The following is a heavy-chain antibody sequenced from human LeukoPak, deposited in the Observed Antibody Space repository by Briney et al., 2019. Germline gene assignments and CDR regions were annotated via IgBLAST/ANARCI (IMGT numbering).Heavy chain of an antibody. Sequence: GGSLRLSCAASGFTFSSYAMHWVRQAPGKGLEYVSAISSNGGSTYYANSVKGRFTISRDNSKNTLYLQMGSLRAEDMAVYYCASGKTYPDYWGQGTLVTVSS. D-gene: IGHD3-16*01. CDR1: GFTFSSYA. J-gene: IGHJ4*02. V-gene: IGHV3-64*01. CDR2: ISSNGGST. CDR3: ASGKTYPDY.